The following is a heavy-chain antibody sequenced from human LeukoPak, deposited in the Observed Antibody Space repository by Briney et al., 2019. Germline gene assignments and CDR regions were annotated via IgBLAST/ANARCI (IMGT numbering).Heavy chain of an antibody. CDR1: GYTFTGHY. Sequence: ASVQVSCKASGYTFTGHYMHWVRQAPGQGLEWMGWINPNSGGTNYAQKFQGRVTMTRDTSISTAYMELSRLRSDDTAVYYCARAGPYSSSSSPYGWGQGTLVTVSS. CDR2: INPNSGGT. J-gene: IGHJ4*02. D-gene: IGHD6-6*01. V-gene: IGHV1-2*02. CDR3: ARAGPYSSSSSPYG.